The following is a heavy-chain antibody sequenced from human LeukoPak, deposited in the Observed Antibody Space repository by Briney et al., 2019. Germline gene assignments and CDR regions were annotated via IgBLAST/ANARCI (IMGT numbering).Heavy chain of an antibody. CDR3: ARELEYYFDY. CDR1: GFTFSSYA. Sequence: GGSLRLSCAASGFTFSSYAMHWVRQAPGKGLEWVAVISYDGSNKYYADSVKGRFTISRDNSKNTLYLQMNSLRAEDTAVYYCARELEYYFDYWGQGTLVTVSS. J-gene: IGHJ4*02. D-gene: IGHD5-24*01. V-gene: IGHV3-30-3*01. CDR2: ISYDGSNK.